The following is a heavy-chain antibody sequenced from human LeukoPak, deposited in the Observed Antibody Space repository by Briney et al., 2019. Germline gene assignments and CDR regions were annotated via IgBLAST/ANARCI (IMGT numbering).Heavy chain of an antibody. Sequence: SQTLSLTCALSGDTFSSDRSAWNWLRHSPWRGLEWLGSTYYRSKWLIEYAESVGRRINIYPDTYKNQFSLKLIPVTPEDAAVYYCARDQWALNFWGQGTLVTVSS. CDR2: TYYRSKWLI. V-gene: IGHV6-1*01. D-gene: IGHD1-26*01. CDR1: GDTFSSDRSA. J-gene: IGHJ4*02. CDR3: ARDQWALNF.